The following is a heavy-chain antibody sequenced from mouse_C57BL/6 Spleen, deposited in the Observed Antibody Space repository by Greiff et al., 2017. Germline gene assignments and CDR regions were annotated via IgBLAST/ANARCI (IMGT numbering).Heavy chain of an antibody. CDR2: ISSGGSYT. V-gene: IGHV5-6*02. CDR1: GFTFSSYG. J-gene: IGHJ2*01. Sequence: EVKLVESGGDLVKPGGSLKLSCAASGFTFSSYGMSWVRQTPDKRLEWVATISSGGSYTYYPDSVKGRFTISRDNAKNTLYLQMSSLKSEDTAMYYCARRGTTVVEGVYFDYWGQGTTLTVSS. CDR3: ARRGTTVVEGVYFDY. D-gene: IGHD1-1*01.